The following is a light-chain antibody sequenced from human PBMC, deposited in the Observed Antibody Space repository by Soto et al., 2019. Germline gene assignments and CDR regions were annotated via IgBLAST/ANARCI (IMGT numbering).Light chain of an antibody. Sequence: EIVLTQSPGTLSLSPGERATLSCRASQSFSTSYLAWYQQKPGQAPRLLFYGSSTKATGIPARFSGSGSGTEFTLTISSLQSEDFAVYYCQQYDNWPRTFGQGTKVDIK. CDR1: QSFSTSY. CDR3: QQYDNWPRT. V-gene: IGKV3-15*01. CDR2: GSS. J-gene: IGKJ1*01.